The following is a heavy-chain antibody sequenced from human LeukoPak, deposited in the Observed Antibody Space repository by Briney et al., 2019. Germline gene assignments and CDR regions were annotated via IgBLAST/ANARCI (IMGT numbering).Heavy chain of an antibody. Sequence: GGSLPLTCVASGFTITSNYISWVRQAPGKGLEWVSVIYSGGTIFYADSVQGRFTISRDSSKNTLFLQMSSLRAEDTAVYYCARAVASGSYGAFDVWGQETMLTVSS. CDR2: IYSGGTI. V-gene: IGHV3-53*01. J-gene: IGHJ3*01. CDR3: ARAVASGSYGAFDV. CDR1: GFTITSNY. D-gene: IGHD6-19*01.